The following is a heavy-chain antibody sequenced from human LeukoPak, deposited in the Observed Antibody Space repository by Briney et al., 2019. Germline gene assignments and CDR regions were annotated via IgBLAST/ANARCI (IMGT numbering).Heavy chain of an antibody. J-gene: IGHJ4*02. CDR3: ARSLPYGTTWYGRSDF. Sequence: GGSLRLSCAASGFPFNAYWMTWVRQAPGKGLEWVANIRQDGDTKYYVDSVKGRFTISRDNAMNSLYLQMSSLRAEDTAIYYCARSLPYGTTWYGRSDFWGQGTLVTVSS. CDR1: GFPFNAYW. CDR2: IRQDGDTK. V-gene: IGHV3-7*03. D-gene: IGHD6-13*01.